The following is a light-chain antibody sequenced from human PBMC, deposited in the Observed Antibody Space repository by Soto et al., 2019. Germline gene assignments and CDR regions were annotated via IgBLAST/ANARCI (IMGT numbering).Light chain of an antibody. CDR2: AAV. CDR3: QQTYSSPQWT. Sequence: DIQMTQSPFSLSASEGDRVTITCRASQSISSYLNWYQQKPGKPPKLLIYAAVSLQSGIPSRFSAYGSGTDFTLTISSLQPEDFATYYCQQTYSSPQWTFGQGTKVDIK. J-gene: IGKJ1*01. V-gene: IGKV1-39*01. CDR1: QSISSY.